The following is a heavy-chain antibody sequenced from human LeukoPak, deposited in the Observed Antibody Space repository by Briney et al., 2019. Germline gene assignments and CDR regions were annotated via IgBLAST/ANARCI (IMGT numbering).Heavy chain of an antibody. D-gene: IGHD6-19*01. CDR1: GFTFSSYA. CDR2: ITWNGDSP. CDR3: ARWSSIKVAATENS. J-gene: IGHJ4*02. Sequence: PGRSLRLSCAASGFTFSSYAMRWVRQAPGKGLEWVSGITWNGDSPGYADSVKGRFTISRDNAKNSLYLQMNSLRAEDSALYYCARWSSIKVAATENSWGQGTLVTVSS. V-gene: IGHV3-20*04.